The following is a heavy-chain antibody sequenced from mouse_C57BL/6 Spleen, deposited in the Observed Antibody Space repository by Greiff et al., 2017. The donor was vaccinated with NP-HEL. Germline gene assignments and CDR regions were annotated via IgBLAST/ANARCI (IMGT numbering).Heavy chain of an antibody. CDR1: GYTFTSYW. Sequence: QVQLQQPGAELVRPGSSVKLSCKASGYTFTSYWMHWVKQRPIQGLEWIGNIDPSDSETHYNQKCKDKATLTVDNSSSTAYMQLSSLTSEDSAVYDCARRGQPGYYFDYWGQGTTLTVSS. D-gene: IGHD3-1*01. CDR2: IDPSDSET. V-gene: IGHV1-52*01. J-gene: IGHJ2*01. CDR3: ARRGQPGYYFDY.